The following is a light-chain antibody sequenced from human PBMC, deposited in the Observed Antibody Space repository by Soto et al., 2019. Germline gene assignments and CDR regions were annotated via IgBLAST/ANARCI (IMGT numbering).Light chain of an antibody. CDR3: QQLSSYPRT. J-gene: IGKJ1*01. V-gene: IGKV1-9*01. CDR1: QGISSY. CDR2: AAS. Sequence: IQLTQSPSSLSASVGDRVTITCRASQGISSYLAWYQQEPGKAPKLLIYAASTLQSGVPSRFSGSGSGTDFTLTISSLQPEDFATYYCQQLSSYPRTFGQGTKVDIK.